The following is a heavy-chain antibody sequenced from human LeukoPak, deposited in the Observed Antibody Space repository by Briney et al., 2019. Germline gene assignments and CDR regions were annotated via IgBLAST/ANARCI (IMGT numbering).Heavy chain of an antibody. D-gene: IGHD7-27*01. CDR1: GFAFSNFP. CDR2: INYSGGST. CDR3: AKGGLTWGFLFDY. J-gene: IGHJ4*02. V-gene: IGHV3-23*01. Sequence: PGGSLRLSCAASGFAFSNFPMTWVRQAPGKGLEWVSTINYSGGSTYYADSVKGRFTISRDNSKNTLYLQMNSLGAEDTAIYYCAKGGLTWGFLFDYWGQGTLVTVSS.